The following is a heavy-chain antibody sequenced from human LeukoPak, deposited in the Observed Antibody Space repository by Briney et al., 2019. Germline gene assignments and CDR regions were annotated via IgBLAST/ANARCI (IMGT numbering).Heavy chain of an antibody. Sequence: KASETLSLTCAVSGGSISSSNWWSWVRQPPGKGLEWIGEIYHSGSTNYNPSLKSRVTISVDKSKNQFSLKLSSVTAADTAVYYCARAPLGDYYGSGSVIDYWGQGTLVTVSS. CDR1: GGSISSSNW. V-gene: IGHV4-4*02. CDR2: IYHSGST. J-gene: IGHJ4*02. D-gene: IGHD3-10*01. CDR3: ARAPLGDYYGSGSVIDY.